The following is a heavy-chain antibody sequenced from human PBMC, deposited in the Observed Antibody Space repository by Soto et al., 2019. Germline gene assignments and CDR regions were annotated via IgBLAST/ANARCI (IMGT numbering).Heavy chain of an antibody. V-gene: IGHV4-31*03. J-gene: IGHJ5*02. CDR1: GASMSSGGYY. CDR2: IYSSGST. Sequence: QAQLQESGPGLVKPSQTLSLTCTVSGASMSSGGYYWTWIRQSPGKGLEWIGYIYSSGSTYFNPSLASRFAISLATSRSQCTRTLHSVTAADTAIYYCARDRHNNFFDPWGQGTLVTVSS. CDR3: ARDRHNNFFDP. D-gene: IGHD6-6*01.